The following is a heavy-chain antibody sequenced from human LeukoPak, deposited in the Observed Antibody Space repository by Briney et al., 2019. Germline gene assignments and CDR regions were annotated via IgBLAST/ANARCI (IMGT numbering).Heavy chain of an antibody. CDR1: GFTFSSYS. V-gene: IGHV3-30*03. Sequence: GRSLRLSCAASGFTFSSYSMQWVRQTPGKGLEWVGIMSNSGENTFYGEAVKGRFTISRDNSQNTLYLQMNSLRPEDTAVYFCDAVAGVFDYWGQGTRVTVSS. CDR2: MSNSGENT. D-gene: IGHD6-19*01. CDR3: DAVAGVFDY. J-gene: IGHJ4*02.